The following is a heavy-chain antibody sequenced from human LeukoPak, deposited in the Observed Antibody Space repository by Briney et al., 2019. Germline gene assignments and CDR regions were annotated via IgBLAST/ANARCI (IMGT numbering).Heavy chain of an antibody. CDR1: GGSISSYY. CDR2: IYTSGST. CDR3: ARANCSSTSCFYDNWFDP. Sequence: SETLSLTCTVSGGSISSYYWSWIRQPAGKGLEWIGRIYTSGSTNYNPSLKSRVTMSVDTSKNQFSLKLSSVTAADTAVYYCARANCSSTSCFYDNWFDPWGQGTLVTVSS. V-gene: IGHV4-4*07. J-gene: IGHJ5*02. D-gene: IGHD2-2*01.